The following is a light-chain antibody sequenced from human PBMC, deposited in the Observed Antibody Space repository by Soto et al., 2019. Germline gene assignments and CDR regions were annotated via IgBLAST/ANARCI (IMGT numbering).Light chain of an antibody. CDR3: QQYNSYRWT. J-gene: IGKJ1*01. Sequence: DFLMTQSPSTLSASVGDRVTITCRASQSISDRLAWYQQKPGNDPKLLIYKASSFQSGVPSRFSGSGSGTECSLTIISLQPDDFAIYYCQQYNSYRWTFGQGTKVEIK. CDR2: KAS. V-gene: IGKV1-5*03. CDR1: QSISDR.